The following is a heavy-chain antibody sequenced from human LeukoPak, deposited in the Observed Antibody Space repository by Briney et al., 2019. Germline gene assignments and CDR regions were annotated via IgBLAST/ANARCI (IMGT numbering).Heavy chain of an antibody. V-gene: IGHV1-69*05. CDR1: GGTFSSYA. D-gene: IGHD6-19*01. CDR3: ARDGIAVAGNGMDV. J-gene: IGHJ6*03. Sequence: SVKVSCKASGGTFSSYAISWVRQAPGQGLEWMGRIIPIFGTANYAQKFQGRVTITTDESTSTAYMELSSLRSEDTAVYYCARDGIAVAGNGMDVWGKGTTVTVSS. CDR2: IIPIFGTA.